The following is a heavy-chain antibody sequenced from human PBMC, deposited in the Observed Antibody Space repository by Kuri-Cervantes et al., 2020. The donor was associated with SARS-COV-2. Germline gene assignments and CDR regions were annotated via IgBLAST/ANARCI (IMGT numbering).Heavy chain of an antibody. CDR3: ARVSGSYRMGSSRDLYYFDY. CDR1: GFTFSSYA. J-gene: IGHJ4*02. V-gene: IGHV3-30-3*01. D-gene: IGHD1-26*01. CDR2: ISYDGSNK. Sequence: GESLKISCAASGFTFSSYAMHWVRQAPGKGLEWVAVISYDGSNKYYADSVKGRFTISRDNSKNALYLQMNSLRAEDTAVYYCARVSGSYRMGSSRDLYYFDYWGQGTLVTVSS.